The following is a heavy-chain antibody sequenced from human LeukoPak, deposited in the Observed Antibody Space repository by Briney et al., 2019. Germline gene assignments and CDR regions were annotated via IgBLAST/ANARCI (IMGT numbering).Heavy chain of an antibody. J-gene: IGHJ3*02. CDR2: IITIFGTA. V-gene: IGHV1-69*05. Sequence: ASVTVSCKASGGTFSSYAINWVRQAPGQGLEWVGRIITIFGTANYAQKFQGRVTITTDESTSTAYMELSSLRSEDTAVYYCARDVRIVGATGAFDIWGQGTMVTVSS. D-gene: IGHD1-26*01. CDR3: ARDVRIVGATGAFDI. CDR1: GGTFSSYA.